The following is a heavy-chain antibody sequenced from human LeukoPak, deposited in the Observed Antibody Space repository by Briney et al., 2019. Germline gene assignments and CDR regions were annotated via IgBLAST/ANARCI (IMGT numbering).Heavy chain of an antibody. J-gene: IGHJ4*02. D-gene: IGHD3-9*01. CDR1: GFTFSSYA. CDR2: IYSGGST. V-gene: IGHV3-66*01. Sequence: GGSLRLSCAASGFTFSSYAVTWVRQAPGKGLEWVAVIYSGGSTYYADSVKGRFTISRDNSKNTVYLQMNSLRAEDTAIYYCARAGVLRYLGDWGQGTLVTVSS. CDR3: ARAGVLRYLGD.